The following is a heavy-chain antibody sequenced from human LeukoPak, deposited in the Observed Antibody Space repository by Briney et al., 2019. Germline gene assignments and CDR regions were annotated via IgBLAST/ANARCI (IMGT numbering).Heavy chain of an antibody. CDR3: VRDGGTDWYDP. D-gene: IGHD3-16*01. J-gene: IGHJ5*02. Sequence: GGSLRLSCADSGFTISDSWMTWVRQAPGKGLEWVANIKQDGSEKTYVDSVKGRFTISRDNAKNSIFLQMNSLRVEDMAMYYCVRDGGTDWYDPWGQGTLVSVSS. CDR1: GFTISDSW. V-gene: IGHV3-7*01. CDR2: IKQDGSEK.